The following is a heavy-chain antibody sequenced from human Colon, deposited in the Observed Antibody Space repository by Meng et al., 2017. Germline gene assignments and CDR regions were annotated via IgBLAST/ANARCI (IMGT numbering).Heavy chain of an antibody. D-gene: IGHD3-10*01. J-gene: IGHJ4*02. Sequence: SETLSLTCTVSGDSISNYFWTWIRQPAGKGLEWIGRMSSSGDSNYNPSLKSRVPMSVATSKNQFSLTLISVTAADTAIYYCAREYGSGRYFDCWGQGTLVTVSS. CDR3: AREYGSGRYFDC. CDR1: GDSISNYF. CDR2: MSSSGDS. V-gene: IGHV4-4*07.